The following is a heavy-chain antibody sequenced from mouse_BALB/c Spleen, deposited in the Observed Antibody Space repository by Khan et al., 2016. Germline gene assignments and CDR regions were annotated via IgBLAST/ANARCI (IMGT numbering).Heavy chain of an antibody. Sequence: EVQLVESGPDLVKPSQSLSLTCTVTGYSITSGYSWHRIRQFPGNKLEWMAYIHYSGSTNYNPSIASRISLTRVTSKEQSILMLYSVTTEDTATFYRAGVTTWGDCDYWCQGYTLTGSS. CDR3: AGVTTWGDCDY. CDR1: GYSITSGYS. V-gene: IGHV3-1*02. J-gene: IGHJ2*01. D-gene: IGHD2-12*01. CDR2: IHYSGST.